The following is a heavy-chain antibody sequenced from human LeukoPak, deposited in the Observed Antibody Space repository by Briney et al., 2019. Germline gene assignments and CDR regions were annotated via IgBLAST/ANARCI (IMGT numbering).Heavy chain of an antibody. CDR3: ARGYSSGWYGWFDP. CDR2: MNPNSGNT. V-gene: IGHV1-8*01. D-gene: IGHD6-19*01. J-gene: IGHJ5*02. Sequence: APAKVSCKASGYTFTSYDINWVRQATGQGLEWMGWMNPNSGNTGYAQKFQGRVTMTRNTSITTAYMELSSLRSEDTAVYYCARGYSSGWYGWFDPWGQGTLVTVSS. CDR1: GYTFTSYD.